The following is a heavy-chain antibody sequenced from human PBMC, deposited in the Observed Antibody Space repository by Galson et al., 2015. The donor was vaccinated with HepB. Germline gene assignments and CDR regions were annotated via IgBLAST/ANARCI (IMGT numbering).Heavy chain of an antibody. Sequence: SVKVSCKASGGTFSSYTISWVRQAPGQGLEWMGRIIPILGIANYAQKFQGRVTITADKSTSTAYMELSSLRSEDTAVYYCARLGGFGELPKNYYGMDVWGQGTTVTVSS. V-gene: IGHV1-69*02. CDR1: GGTFSSYT. D-gene: IGHD3-10*01. J-gene: IGHJ6*02. CDR3: ARLGGFGELPKNYYGMDV. CDR2: IIPILGIA.